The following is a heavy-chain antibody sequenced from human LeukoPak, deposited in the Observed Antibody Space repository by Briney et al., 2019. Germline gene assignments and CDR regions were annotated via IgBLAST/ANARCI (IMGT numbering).Heavy chain of an antibody. CDR3: ARVYYSSSYDYWYFDL. V-gene: IGHV4-59*01. D-gene: IGHD6-13*01. J-gene: IGHJ2*01. CDR2: IYYSGST. CDR1: GGYY. Sequence: PSETLSLTCAVYGGYYWSWIRQPPGKGLEWIGYIYYSGSTNYNPSLKSRVTISLDTSKNQFSLKLSSVTSADTAVYYCARVYYSSSYDYWYFDLWGRGTLVTVSS.